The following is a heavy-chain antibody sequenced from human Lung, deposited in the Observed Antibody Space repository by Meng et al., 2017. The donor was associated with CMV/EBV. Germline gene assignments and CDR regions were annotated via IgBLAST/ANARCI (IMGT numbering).Heavy chain of an antibody. Sequence: ASVKVSXKASVHSFIDYDIHWVRRAPGQGLDWMGRINPYGGGTNYAQQFRGRVTMTRDTSTDTAYMELSRLTSDDTAVYYCARDGSLNGPNYYYYTGVDVWGLGTTVTVSS. D-gene: IGHD2-2*03. CDR1: VHSFIDYD. V-gene: IGHV1-2*06. J-gene: IGHJ6*01. CDR2: INPYGGGT. CDR3: ARDGSLNGPNYYYYTGVDV.